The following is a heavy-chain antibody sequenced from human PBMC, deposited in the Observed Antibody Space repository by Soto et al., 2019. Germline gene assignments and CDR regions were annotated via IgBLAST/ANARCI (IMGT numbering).Heavy chain of an antibody. Sequence: GGSLRLSCAVSGFTFSNHAMSWVRQAPGKGLEWVSAISTAVGATYYADSVKGRFTISRDDSNNTLFLQMNSLRAEDTAVYYCAKDRTAAAQNFDDWGDGTLVTVSS. CDR3: AKDRTAAAQNFDD. J-gene: IGHJ4*01. CDR1: GFTFSNHA. CDR2: ISTAVGAT. V-gene: IGHV3-23*01. D-gene: IGHD6-13*01.